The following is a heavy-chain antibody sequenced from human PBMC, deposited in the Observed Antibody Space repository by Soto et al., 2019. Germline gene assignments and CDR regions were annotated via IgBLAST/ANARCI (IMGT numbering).Heavy chain of an antibody. CDR3: AREDGDYFDY. CDR1: GSSMSDYY. J-gene: IGHJ4*02. V-gene: IGHV4-59*01. D-gene: IGHD4-17*01. CDR2: IYYSGST. Sequence: SETLSLTCHVSGSSMSDYYWSWIRQSPGKGLEWIGYIYYSGSTNYNPSLKSRVTISVDTSKNQFSLKLSSVTAADPAVYYCAREDGDYFDYWGQGTLVTVSS.